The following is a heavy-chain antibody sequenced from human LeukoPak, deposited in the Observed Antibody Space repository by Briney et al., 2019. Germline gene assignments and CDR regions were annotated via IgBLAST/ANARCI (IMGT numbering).Heavy chain of an antibody. CDR2: INWNGGST. V-gene: IGHV3-20*04. CDR3: ARSGGPGSYPDYYYYYYMDV. Sequence: GGSLRLSCAASGFTFDDYGMSWVRQAPGKGLEWVSGINWNGGSTGYADSVKGRFTISRDNSKNTLYLQMNSLRAEDTAVYYCARSGGPGSYPDYYYYYYMDVWGKGTTVTVSS. CDR1: GFTFDDYG. J-gene: IGHJ6*03. D-gene: IGHD3-10*01.